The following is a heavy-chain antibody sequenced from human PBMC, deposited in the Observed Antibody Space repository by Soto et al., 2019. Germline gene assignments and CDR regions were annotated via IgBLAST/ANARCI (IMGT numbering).Heavy chain of an antibody. D-gene: IGHD3-10*01. J-gene: IGHJ4*02. Sequence: GGSLRLSCAASGFTFSNAWMSWVRQAPGKGLEWVGRIKSETDGGTTDYAAPVKGRFTISRDDSKNTLYLQMNSLKTEDTAVYYCTTDRRITMAQFDYWGQGTLVTVSS. CDR1: GFTFSNAW. CDR3: TTDRRITMAQFDY. CDR2: IKSETDGGTT. V-gene: IGHV3-15*01.